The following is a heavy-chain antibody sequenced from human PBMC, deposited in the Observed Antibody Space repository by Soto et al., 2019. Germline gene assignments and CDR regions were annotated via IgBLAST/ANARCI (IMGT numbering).Heavy chain of an antibody. D-gene: IGHD1-20*01. CDR3: ARAITGKFYWFDP. CDR2: INAGNGNT. V-gene: IGHV1-3*01. Sequence: AASVKVSCKASGYTFTSYAMHWVRQAPGQRLEWMGWINAGNGNTKYSQKFQGRVTITRDTSASTAYMELSSLRSEDTAVYYCARAITGKFYWFDPWGQGTLVTVSS. J-gene: IGHJ5*02. CDR1: GYTFTSYA.